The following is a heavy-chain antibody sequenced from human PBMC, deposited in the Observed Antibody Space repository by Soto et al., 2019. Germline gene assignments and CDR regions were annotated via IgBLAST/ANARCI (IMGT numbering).Heavy chain of an antibody. CDR2: IHHSGKS. D-gene: IGHD2-21*02. J-gene: IGHJ6*02. CDR1: GDSISPSY. Sequence: SETLSLTCAVSGDSISPSYWTWIRQSPGKGLEWIGCIHHSGKSIYNPSLKSRVTISVDTSKNQFSLKLNSVTAADTAVYYCARDLWGYCGTDCYPLDVWGQGTTVTVSS. CDR3: ARDLWGYCGTDCYPLDV. V-gene: IGHV4-59*12.